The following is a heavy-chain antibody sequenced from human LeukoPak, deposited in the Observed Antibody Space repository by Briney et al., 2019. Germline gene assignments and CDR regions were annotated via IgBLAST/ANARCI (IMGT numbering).Heavy chain of an antibody. D-gene: IGHD6-13*01. V-gene: IGHV4-59*01. J-gene: IGHJ6*02. Sequence: SETLSLTCTVSGGSISSYYWSWIRQPPGKGPGWIGFIYYSGSTNYNPSLKSRVTISVDTSKNQFSLKLSSVTAADTAVYYCARGWAAAAGTGYYGMDVWGQGTTVTVSS. CDR2: IYYSGST. CDR3: ARGWAAAAGTGYYGMDV. CDR1: GGSISSYY.